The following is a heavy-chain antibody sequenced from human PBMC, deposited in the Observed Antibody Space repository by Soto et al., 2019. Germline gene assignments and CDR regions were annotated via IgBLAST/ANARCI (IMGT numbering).Heavy chain of an antibody. CDR1: GGSVSSGSYY. Sequence: QVQLQESGPGLVKPSETLSLTCTVSGGSVSSGSYYWSWIRQPPGKSLEWIGFIDYSGSTNYNPSLQKRVTLSIDPSKNQFPLRLTSVTAADTAVYYCARDRSFGSGSYSDYWGQGTLVTVSS. J-gene: IGHJ4*02. CDR2: IDYSGST. D-gene: IGHD3-10*01. CDR3: ARDRSFGSGSYSDY. V-gene: IGHV4-61*01.